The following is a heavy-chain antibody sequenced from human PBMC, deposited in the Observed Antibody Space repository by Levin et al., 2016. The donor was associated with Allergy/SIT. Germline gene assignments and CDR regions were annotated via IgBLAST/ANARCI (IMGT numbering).Heavy chain of an antibody. CDR2: ISTTGST. J-gene: IGHJ4*02. CDR3: ARDGDYYGSGSYYRY. V-gene: IGHV4-4*07. Sequence: WIRQPPGKGLEWIGRISTTGSTNYNPSLKSRVTMSVDTSKNQFSLRLISVTAADTAVYYCARDGDYYGSGSYYRYWGQGTLVTVSS. D-gene: IGHD3-10*01.